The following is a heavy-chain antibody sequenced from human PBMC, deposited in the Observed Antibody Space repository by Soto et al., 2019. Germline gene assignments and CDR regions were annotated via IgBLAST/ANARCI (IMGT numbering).Heavy chain of an antibody. J-gene: IGHJ4*02. V-gene: IGHV1-18*01. CDR2: INVYNGNT. CDR3: ARDTSRGEYDY. CDR1: GYTFTSYG. D-gene: IGHD3-10*01. Sequence: QVQLVQSGAEVKKPGASVKVSCKASGYTFTSYGISWVRQAPGQGLEWMGWINVYNGNTNYAQKLQGRVTMTTDTSTRTAYLDLRGLRSDDKAEYFCARDTSRGEYDYWGQGTLVTVSS.